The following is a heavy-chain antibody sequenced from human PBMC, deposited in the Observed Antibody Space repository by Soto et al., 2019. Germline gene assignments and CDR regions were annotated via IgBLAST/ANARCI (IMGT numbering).Heavy chain of an antibody. CDR1: GYTFTGYY. V-gene: IGHV1-2*04. CDR3: ARLCSSTSCYAFDY. J-gene: IGHJ4*02. Sequence: GASLKVSCKASGYTFTGYYMHWVRQAPGQGLEWMGWINPNSGGTNYAQKFQGWVTMTRDTSISTAYMELSRLRSDDTAVYYCARLCSSTSCYAFDYWSQGTLVTVSS. D-gene: IGHD2-2*01. CDR2: INPNSGGT.